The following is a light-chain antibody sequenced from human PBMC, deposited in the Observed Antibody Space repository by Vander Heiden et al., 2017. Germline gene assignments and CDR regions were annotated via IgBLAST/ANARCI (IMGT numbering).Light chain of an antibody. V-gene: IGLV1-40*01. CDR3: QSYDSSLSGPWV. CDR1: SSTIGAGYD. Sequence: QSVLPQPPSVSGAAGPRVTISCTGSSSTIGAGYDVHWYQQLPGTAPKLLIYGNSNRPSGVPDRFSGSKSGTSASLAITGLQAEDEADYYCQSYDSSLSGPWVFGGGTKLTV. J-gene: IGLJ3*02. CDR2: GNS.